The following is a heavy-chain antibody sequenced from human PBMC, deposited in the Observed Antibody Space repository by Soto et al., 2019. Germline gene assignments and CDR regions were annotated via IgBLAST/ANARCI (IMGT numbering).Heavy chain of an antibody. J-gene: IGHJ5*02. Sequence: EVQLVESGGGLVQPGGSLRLSCAASGFTVSSNYMTWVRQTPGKGLEWVSVIYSDGTTYYADSVKGRFTISRDNSKNTVYLQMNSLRAEDTAVYYCARGKVLLYPWRQGLLVTVSS. V-gene: IGHV3-53*01. CDR3: ARGKVLLYP. CDR2: IYSDGTT. D-gene: IGHD3-10*01. CDR1: GFTVSSNY.